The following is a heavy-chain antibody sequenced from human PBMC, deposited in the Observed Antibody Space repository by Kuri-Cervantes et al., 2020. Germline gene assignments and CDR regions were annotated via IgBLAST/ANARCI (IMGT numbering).Heavy chain of an antibody. CDR3: ARGRYCGGDCYYYYYYGMDV. D-gene: IGHD2-21*02. V-gene: IGHV1-46*01. CDR1: GYTFITYY. CDR2: INPSGGST. J-gene: IGHJ6*02. Sequence: ASVKVSCKASGYTFITYYIHWVRQAPGQGLEWMGIINPSGGSTSYAQKFQDRVTMTRNTSISTAYMELSSLRSEDTAVYYCARGRYCGGDCYYYYYYGMDVWGQGTTVTVSS.